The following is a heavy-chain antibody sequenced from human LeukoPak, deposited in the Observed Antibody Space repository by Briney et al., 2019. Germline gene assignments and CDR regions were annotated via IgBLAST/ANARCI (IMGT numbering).Heavy chain of an antibody. CDR1: GFTFSTFS. CDR2: ISTGSAVI. CDR3: ARDVGYCSGGSCYRWFAS. V-gene: IGHV3-48*01. D-gene: IGHD2-15*01. J-gene: IGHJ5*01. Sequence: GGSLRLSCAASGFTFSTFSMSWVRQAPGKGLEWVSYISTGSAVIYYADSVRGRFTISRDDARNSVSLQMNSRRADDTAVYYCARDVGYCSGGSCYRWFASWGQGTLVTVSS.